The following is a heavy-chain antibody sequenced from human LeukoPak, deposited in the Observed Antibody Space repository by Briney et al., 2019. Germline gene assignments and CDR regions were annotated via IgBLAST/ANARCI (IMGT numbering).Heavy chain of an antibody. V-gene: IGHV3-7*03. CDR1: GFTFSSYW. CDR2: IKQDGSEK. J-gene: IGHJ6*04. Sequence: HPGGSLRLSCAASGFTFSSYWMSWVRQAPGKGLEWVANIKQDGSEKYYVDSVKGRFTISRDNAKNSLYLQMNSLRAEDTAVYYCARAVIVVVPAASPYLYGMDVWGKGTTVTVSS. CDR3: ARAVIVVVPAASPYLYGMDV. D-gene: IGHD2-2*01.